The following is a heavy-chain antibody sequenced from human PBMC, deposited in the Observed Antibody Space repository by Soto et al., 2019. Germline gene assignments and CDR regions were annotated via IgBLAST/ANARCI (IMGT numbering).Heavy chain of an antibody. CDR3: ARVRDYDSSGYYAVSWFDP. J-gene: IGHJ5*02. Sequence: SETLSLTCTVSGGSISSYYWSWIRQPAGKGLGWIGRIYTSGSTNYNPSLKSRVTMSVDTSKNQFSLKLSSVTAADTAVYYCARVRDYDSSGYYAVSWFDPWGQGTLVTVSS. V-gene: IGHV4-4*07. CDR1: GGSISSYY. CDR2: IYTSGST. D-gene: IGHD3-22*01.